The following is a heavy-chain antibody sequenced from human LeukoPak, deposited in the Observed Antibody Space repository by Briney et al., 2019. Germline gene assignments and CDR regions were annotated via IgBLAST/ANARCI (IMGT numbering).Heavy chain of an antibody. Sequence: GGSLRLSCAASGFTFSSYWMSWVRQAPGKGLEWVANIKQDGSEKYYVDSVKGRFTISRDNAKNSLYLQMNSLRAEDTAVYYCARGGRHTTHDYYFDYWGQGTLVTVPS. V-gene: IGHV3-7*01. J-gene: IGHJ4*02. CDR1: GFTFSSYW. CDR2: IKQDGSEK. CDR3: ARGGRHTTHDYYFDY. D-gene: IGHD1-26*01.